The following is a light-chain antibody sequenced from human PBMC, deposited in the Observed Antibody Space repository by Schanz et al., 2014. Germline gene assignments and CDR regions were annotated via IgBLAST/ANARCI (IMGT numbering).Light chain of an antibody. Sequence: QSALTQPASVSGSPGQSITISCTGTRSDVGGYNYVSWFQQHAGKAPKLMIYEDTKRPSGVSSRFSGSKSGNTASLTISGLQAEDEADYHCCSYAGSSIWVFGGGTKLTVL. CDR2: EDT. CDR1: RSDVGGYNY. CDR3: CSYAGSSIWV. J-gene: IGLJ3*02. V-gene: IGLV2-23*01.